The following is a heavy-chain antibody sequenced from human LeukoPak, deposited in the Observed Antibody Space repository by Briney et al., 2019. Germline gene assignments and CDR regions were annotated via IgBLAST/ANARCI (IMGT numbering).Heavy chain of an antibody. D-gene: IGHD4-23*01. Sequence: GGSLRLSCAASGFTFSDYYMSWVRQAPGKGLEWVSVIYSGGSTYYADSVKGRFIVSRDNSKNTVYLQMNSLTADDTAVYYCARGYGGNPGCLDYWGQGTLVTVSS. J-gene: IGHJ4*02. CDR1: GFTFSDYY. V-gene: IGHV3-53*01. CDR2: IYSGGST. CDR3: ARGYGGNPGCLDY.